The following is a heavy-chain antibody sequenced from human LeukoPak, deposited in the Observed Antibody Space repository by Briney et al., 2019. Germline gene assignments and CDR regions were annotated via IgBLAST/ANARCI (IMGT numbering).Heavy chain of an antibody. CDR1: GFTFSSYA. J-gene: IGHJ4*02. CDR2: ISGSGGST. V-gene: IGHV3-23*01. CDR3: AKGIKWYYYDSSGYYYERYFDY. D-gene: IGHD3-22*01. Sequence: GASLRLSCAASGFTFSSYAMSWVRQAPGKGLEWVSAISGSGGSTYYADSVKGRFTISRDNSKNTLYLQMNSLRAEDTAVYYCAKGIKWYYYDSSGYYYERYFDYWAREPWSPSPQ.